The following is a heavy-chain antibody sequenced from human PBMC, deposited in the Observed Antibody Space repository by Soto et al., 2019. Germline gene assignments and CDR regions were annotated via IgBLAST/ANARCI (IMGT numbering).Heavy chain of an antibody. D-gene: IGHD2-2*01. J-gene: IGHJ6*02. CDR3: ARGWDCSSTSCYYYYYGMDV. V-gene: IGHV4-34*01. CDR2: INHSGST. Sequence: KASETLSLTCAVYGGSFSGYYWSWIRQPPGKGLEWIGEINHSGSTNYNPSLKSRVTISVDTSKNQFSLKLSSVTAADTAVYYCARGWDCSSTSCYYYYYGMDVWGQGTTVTVSS. CDR1: GGSFSGYY.